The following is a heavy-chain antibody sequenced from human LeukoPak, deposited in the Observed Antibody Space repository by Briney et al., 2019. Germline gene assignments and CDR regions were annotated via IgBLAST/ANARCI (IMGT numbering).Heavy chain of an antibody. CDR3: AREIAHYYYMGV. Sequence: SETLSLTCTVSGGSISSSSYYWGWIRQPPGKGLEWIGSIYYSGSTYYNPSLKSRVTISVDTSKNQFSLKLSSVTAADTAVYYCAREIAHYYYMGVWGKGTTVTVSS. CDR1: GGSISSSSYY. J-gene: IGHJ6*03. CDR2: IYYSGST. V-gene: IGHV4-39*07.